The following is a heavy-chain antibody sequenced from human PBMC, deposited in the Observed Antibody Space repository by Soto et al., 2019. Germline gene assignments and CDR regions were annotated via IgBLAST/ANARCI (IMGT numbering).Heavy chain of an antibody. V-gene: IGHV5-10-1*01. J-gene: IGHJ5*02. CDR1: GYSFTSYW. CDR3: ARLLGGDYGGDWFDP. D-gene: IGHD4-17*01. Sequence: PGESLKISCKGSGYSFTSYWISWVRQMPGKGLEWMGRIDPSDSYTNYSPSFQGHVTISADKSISTAYLQWSSLKASDTATYYCARLLGGDYGGDWFDPWGQGTLVTVSS. CDR2: IDPSDSYT.